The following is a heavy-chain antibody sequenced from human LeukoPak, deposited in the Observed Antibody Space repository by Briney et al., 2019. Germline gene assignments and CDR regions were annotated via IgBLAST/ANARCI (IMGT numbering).Heavy chain of an antibody. CDR1: GFTFSSHG. Sequence: GRSLRLSCAASGFTFSSHGMYWVRQAPGTGLEWVAAIWYDGRDKYYADSVKGRFTISRDNSKNTLYLQMNSLRAEDTAVYHCARRGSGSYADYWGQGTLVTVSS. J-gene: IGHJ4*02. CDR2: IWYDGRDK. CDR3: ARRGSGSYADY. V-gene: IGHV3-33*07. D-gene: IGHD3-10*01.